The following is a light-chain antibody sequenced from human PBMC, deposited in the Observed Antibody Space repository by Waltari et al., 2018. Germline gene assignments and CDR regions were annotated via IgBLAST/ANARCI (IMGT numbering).Light chain of an antibody. Sequence: QSALAQPASVSGSPGQSITISCTGTSTDVGGYNYVSWYQQHPGKAPKLLIFAVDNRPSGVSNRFSGSKSGNTASLTISGLQPEDESDYYCCSFTSRSTWVFGGGTKLTVL. CDR3: CSFTSRSTWV. J-gene: IGLJ3*02. CDR2: AVD. V-gene: IGLV2-14*01. CDR1: STDVGGYNY.